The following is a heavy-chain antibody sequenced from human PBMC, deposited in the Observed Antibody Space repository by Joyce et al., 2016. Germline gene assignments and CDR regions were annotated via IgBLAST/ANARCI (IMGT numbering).Heavy chain of an antibody. D-gene: IGHD6-25*01. CDR1: GLTLSNYG. J-gene: IGHJ4*02. Sequence: QVQLVESGGGVVQPGRSLRLSCTASGLTLSNYGVHWVRQAPGKGLEGVAVISYDGVYKDYSDSVKGRFTISRDNSRDTLFLEMNSLRAEDTAVYYCAKILTAGYSSGWFLDYWGQGTLVTVSS. V-gene: IGHV3-30*18. CDR2: ISYDGVYK. CDR3: AKILTAGYSSGWFLDY.